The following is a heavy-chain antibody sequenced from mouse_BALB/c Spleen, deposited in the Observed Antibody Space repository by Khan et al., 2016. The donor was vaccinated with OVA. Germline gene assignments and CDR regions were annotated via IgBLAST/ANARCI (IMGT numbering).Heavy chain of an antibody. CDR2: VSNGGSYT. Sequence: EVMLVESGGDLVKPGGSLKLSCAASGFTFSTYGMSWVRQAPDKRLEWVATVSNGGSYTYYPDSVTGRFTISRDNAKNTLYLPMSGLRSEDTAMFYCTRLAYYYDSEGFAYWGQGTLVTVSA. CDR1: GFTFSTYG. V-gene: IGHV5-6*01. D-gene: IGHD1-1*01. J-gene: IGHJ3*01. CDR3: TRLAYYYDSEGFAY.